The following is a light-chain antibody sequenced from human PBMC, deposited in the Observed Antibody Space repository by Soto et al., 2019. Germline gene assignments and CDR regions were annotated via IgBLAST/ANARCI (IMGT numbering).Light chain of an antibody. CDR1: KSDIGVYDF. Sequence: QSALTQPPSASGSPGQSVTISCTGTKSDIGVYDFVSWYQHHPGKAPRLIIYEVVQRPSGVPDRFSGSKSGNTASLTVSGLQAADEADYFCKSYACSKTYVFGSGTKLTVL. CDR3: KSYACSKTYV. CDR2: EVV. V-gene: IGLV2-8*01. J-gene: IGLJ1*01.